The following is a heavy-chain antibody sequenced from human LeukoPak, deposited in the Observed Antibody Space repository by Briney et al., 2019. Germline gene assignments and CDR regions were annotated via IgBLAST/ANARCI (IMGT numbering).Heavy chain of an antibody. CDR1: GGSFSGYY. D-gene: IGHD6-19*01. Sequence: SETLSLTCAVYGGSFSGYYWSWIRQPPGKGLEWIGEINHSGSTNYNPSLKSRVTISVDTSKNQFSLKLSSVTAADTAVYYCARAGGWFNYYYGMDVWAKGPRSPSP. CDR3: ARAGGWFNYYYGMDV. V-gene: IGHV4-34*01. CDR2: INHSGST. J-gene: IGHJ6*02.